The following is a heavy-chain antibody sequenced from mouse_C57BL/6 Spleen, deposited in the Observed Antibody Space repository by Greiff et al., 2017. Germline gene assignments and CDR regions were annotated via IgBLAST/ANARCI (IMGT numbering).Heavy chain of an antibody. CDR2: IDPETGGT. V-gene: IGHV1-15*01. CDR3: TITEKGY. Sequence: QVQLKESGAELVRPGASVTLSCKASGYTFTDYEMHWVKQTPVHGLEWIGAIDPETGGTSYNQKFKGKAIMTAYKSSSKAYMELRSLTSEDSAVYYCTITEKGYWGQGTTLTVSS. CDR1: GYTFTDYE. J-gene: IGHJ2*01.